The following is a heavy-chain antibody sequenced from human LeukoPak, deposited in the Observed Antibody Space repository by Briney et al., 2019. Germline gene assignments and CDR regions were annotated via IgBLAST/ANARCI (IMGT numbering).Heavy chain of an antibody. V-gene: IGHV3-53*04. J-gene: IGHJ3*02. CDR3: ARDGTSRDGYCSGGSCAYAFDI. Sequence: PGGSLRLSCAASGFTVSSNYMSWVRHAPGKGLEWVSVIYSGGSTYYADSVKGRFTISRHNSKNTLYLQMNSLRAEDTAVYYCARDGTSRDGYCSGGSCAYAFDIWGQGTMVTVSS. D-gene: IGHD2-15*01. CDR1: GFTVSSNY. CDR2: IYSGGST.